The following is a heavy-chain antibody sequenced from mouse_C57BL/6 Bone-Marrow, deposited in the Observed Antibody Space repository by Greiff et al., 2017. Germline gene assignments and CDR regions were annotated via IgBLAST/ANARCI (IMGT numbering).Heavy chain of an antibody. D-gene: IGHD1-1*01. Sequence: QVQLQQPGAELVKPGASVKMSCKASGYTFTSYWITWVKQRPGQGLEWIGDIYPGSGSTNYNEKFKSKATLTVDTSSSTAYMQLSSLSSEDSAVYYCAREGDYYGSSNWYFDVWGTGTTVTVSS. J-gene: IGHJ1*03. CDR1: GYTFTSYW. CDR3: AREGDYYGSSNWYFDV. V-gene: IGHV1-55*01. CDR2: IYPGSGST.